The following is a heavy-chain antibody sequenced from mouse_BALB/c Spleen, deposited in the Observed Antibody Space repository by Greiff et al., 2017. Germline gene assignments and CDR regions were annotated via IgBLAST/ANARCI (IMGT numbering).Heavy chain of an antibody. D-gene: IGHD2-4*01. CDR1: GYTFTDYA. Sequence: QVQLKQSGPELVRPGVSVKISCKGSGYTFTDYAMHWVKQSHAKSLEWIGVISTYYGNTNYNQKFKGKATMTVDKSSSTAYMELARLTSEDSAIYYCARETMITRYYAMDYWGQGTSVTVSS. CDR2: ISTYYGNT. CDR3: ARETMITRYYAMDY. J-gene: IGHJ4*01. V-gene: IGHV1-67*01.